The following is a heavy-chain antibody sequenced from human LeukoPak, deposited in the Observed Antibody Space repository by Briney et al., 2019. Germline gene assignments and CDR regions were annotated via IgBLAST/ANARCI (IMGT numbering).Heavy chain of an antibody. D-gene: IGHD3-10*01. CDR1: GFTFSGYS. CDR2: ISGSGGST. Sequence: GGSLRLSCAASGFTFSGYSMNWVRQAPGKGLEWVSAISGSGGSTYYADSVKGRFTISRDNSKNTLYLQMNSLRAEDTAVYYCAKGANRYYGYNPSGYFDYWGQGTLVTVSS. CDR3: AKGANRYYGYNPSGYFDY. J-gene: IGHJ4*02. V-gene: IGHV3-23*01.